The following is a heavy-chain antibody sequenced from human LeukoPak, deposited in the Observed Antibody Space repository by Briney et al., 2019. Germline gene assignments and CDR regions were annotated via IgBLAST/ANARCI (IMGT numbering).Heavy chain of an antibody. CDR2: IYHRGST. V-gene: IGHV4-39*01. D-gene: IGHD5-18*01. CDR1: GGSISSSNYY. Sequence: SETLSLTCTVSGGSISSSNYYWGWIRQPPGKGLEWIGSIYHRGSTYSNPSLQSRVTISVDTSKNQFSLKLSSVTAADTAVYYCVRNGDTAHDFCGQGTLVTVSS. CDR3: VRNGDTAHDF. J-gene: IGHJ4*02.